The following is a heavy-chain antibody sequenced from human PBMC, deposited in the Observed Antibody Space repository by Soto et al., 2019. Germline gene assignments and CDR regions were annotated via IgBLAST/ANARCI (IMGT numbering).Heavy chain of an antibody. V-gene: IGHV4-59*01. J-gene: IGHJ6*02. CDR3: AREREVTIFGVVHRTYGMDV. CDR2: IYYSGST. CDR1: GGSISSYY. Sequence: PSETLSLTCTGSGGSISSYYWSWIRQPPGKGLEWIGYIYYSGSTNYNPSLKSRVTISVDTSKNQFSLKLSSVTAADTAVYYCAREREVTIFGVVHRTYGMDVWGQGTTVTVSS. D-gene: IGHD3-3*01.